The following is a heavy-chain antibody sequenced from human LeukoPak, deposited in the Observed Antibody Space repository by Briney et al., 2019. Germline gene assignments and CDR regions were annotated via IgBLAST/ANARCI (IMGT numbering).Heavy chain of an antibody. D-gene: IGHD2-15*01. Sequence: GGSLRLSCAASGFTFSSYSMNWVRQAPGKELEWVSSISSSSSYIYYADSVKGRFTISKDNAKNSLYLQMNSLRAEDTAVYYCARDPFGYCSGGSCFTLFDYWGQGTLVTVSS. CDR2: ISSSSSYI. CDR3: ARDPFGYCSGGSCFTLFDY. V-gene: IGHV3-21*01. J-gene: IGHJ4*02. CDR1: GFTFSSYS.